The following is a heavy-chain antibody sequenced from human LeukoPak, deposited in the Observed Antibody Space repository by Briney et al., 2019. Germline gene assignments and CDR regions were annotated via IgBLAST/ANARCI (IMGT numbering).Heavy chain of an antibody. V-gene: IGHV1-2*02. Sequence: ASVKVSCKASGYTFTGYYMHWVRQAPGQGLEWMGWTNPNSGGTNYAQKFQGRVTMTRDTSISTAYMELSRLRSDDTAVYYCARSYSSSWAEYFQHWGQGTLVTVSS. J-gene: IGHJ1*01. D-gene: IGHD6-13*01. CDR2: TNPNSGGT. CDR3: ARSYSSSWAEYFQH. CDR1: GYTFTGYY.